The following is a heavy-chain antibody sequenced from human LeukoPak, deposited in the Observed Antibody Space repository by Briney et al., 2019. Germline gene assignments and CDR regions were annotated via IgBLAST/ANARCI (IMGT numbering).Heavy chain of an antibody. D-gene: IGHD3-22*01. Sequence: GGSLRLSCAASGFTFSRYWMSWVRQAPRKGLEWVTNIKQDGSETYYVDSMKGRFTISRDNAKNSLYLQMNSLRAEDTAVYYCARDKGDYDTSGSLFIFGGQGTLVTVSS. J-gene: IGHJ4*02. CDR2: IKQDGSET. CDR3: ARDKGDYDTSGSLFIF. V-gene: IGHV3-7*03. CDR1: GFTFSRYW.